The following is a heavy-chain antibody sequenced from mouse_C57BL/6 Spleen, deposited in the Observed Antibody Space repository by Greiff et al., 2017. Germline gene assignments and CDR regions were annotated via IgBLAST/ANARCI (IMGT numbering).Heavy chain of an antibody. J-gene: IGHJ4*01. CDR2: IDPSDSYT. D-gene: IGHD1-2*01. Sequence: VKLQESGAELVMPGASVKLSCKASGYTFTSYWMHWVKQRPGQGLEWIGEIDPSDSYTNYNQKFKGKSTLTVDKSSSTAYMQLSSLTSEDSAVYYCARRAFIRDYAMDYWGQGTSVTVSS. CDR1: GYTFTSYW. CDR3: ARRAFIRDYAMDY. V-gene: IGHV1-69*01.